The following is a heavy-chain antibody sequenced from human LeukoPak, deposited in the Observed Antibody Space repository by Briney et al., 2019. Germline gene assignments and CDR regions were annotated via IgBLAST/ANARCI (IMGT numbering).Heavy chain of an antibody. CDR1: GGSFSGYY. V-gene: IGHV4-34*01. D-gene: IGHD3-22*01. Sequence: SETLSLTCAVYGGSFSGYYWSWIRQPPGKRLEWIGEINHSGSTNYNPSLKSRVTISLDTSKNQFSLKLTSVTAADTAVYYCARGTYYYESGPDYRITYLNYFDYWGQGTLVTVSS. CDR3: ARGTYYYESGPDYRITYLNYFDY. J-gene: IGHJ4*02. CDR2: INHSGST.